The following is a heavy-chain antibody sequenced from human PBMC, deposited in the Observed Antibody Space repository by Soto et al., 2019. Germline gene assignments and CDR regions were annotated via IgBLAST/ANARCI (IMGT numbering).Heavy chain of an antibody. V-gene: IGHV3-48*01. CDR2: ISSSSSTI. D-gene: IGHD3-22*01. J-gene: IGHJ4*02. CDR1: GFTFSTYS. Sequence: PGGSLRLSCAASGFTFSTYSMNWVRQAPGKGLEWVSYISSSSSTIFYTDSVKGRFTVSRDNAKNSLYLQMNSLRAEDTDVYYCARPTYYYVSSGPPAYWGQGTLVTV. CDR3: ARPTYYYVSSGPPAY.